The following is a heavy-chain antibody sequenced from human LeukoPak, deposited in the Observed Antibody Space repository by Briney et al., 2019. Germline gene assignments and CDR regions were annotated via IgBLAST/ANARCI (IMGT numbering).Heavy chain of an antibody. CDR2: ISSSGSTI. Sequence: PGGSLRLSCAASGFTFSDYYMSWIRQAPGKGLEWVSYISSSGSTIYYADSVKGRFTISRDNAKNSLYLQMNGLRAEDTAVYYCARVEDYYGSGSYRWFDPWGQGTLVTVSS. J-gene: IGHJ5*02. CDR1: GFTFSDYY. CDR3: ARVEDYYGSGSYRWFDP. D-gene: IGHD3-10*01. V-gene: IGHV3-11*01.